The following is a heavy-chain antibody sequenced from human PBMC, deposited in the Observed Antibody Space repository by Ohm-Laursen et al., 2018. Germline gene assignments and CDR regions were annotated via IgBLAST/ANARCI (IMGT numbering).Heavy chain of an antibody. J-gene: IGHJ4*02. Sequence: GSLRLSCAASGLTFSNDGMYWVRQAPGKGLEWISAISDRGDRSYYADSVKGRFTISRDNSKNTLYLQMSSLRAEDTAVYYCARDPVGATYFDYWGQGTLVTVSS. CDR3: ARDPVGATYFDY. V-gene: IGHV3-23*01. CDR2: ISDRGDRS. D-gene: IGHD1-26*01. CDR1: GLTFSNDG.